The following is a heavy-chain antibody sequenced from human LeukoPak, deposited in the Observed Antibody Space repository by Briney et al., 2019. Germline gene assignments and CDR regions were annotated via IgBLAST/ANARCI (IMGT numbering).Heavy chain of an antibody. D-gene: IGHD3-10*01. CDR2: ISYDGSNK. J-gene: IGHJ4*02. CDR3: ARGSDYCGSGGFDY. CDR1: GFSFSTYI. V-gene: IGHV3-30*19. Sequence: GGSLRLSCAASGFSFSTYIMHWVRQAPGKGLEWVAVISYDGSNKYYADSVKGRFTISRDNSKNTLYLQMNSLRAEDTAVYYCARGSDYCGSGGFDYWGQGTLVTVSS.